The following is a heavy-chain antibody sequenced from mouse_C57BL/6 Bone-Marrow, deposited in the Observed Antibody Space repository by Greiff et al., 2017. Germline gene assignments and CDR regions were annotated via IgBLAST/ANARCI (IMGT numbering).Heavy chain of an antibody. J-gene: IGHJ4*01. D-gene: IGHD1-1*01. CDR1: GYTFTDYY. V-gene: IGHV1-26*01. CDR2: INPNNGGT. CDR3: ARDWDYYGSSPYYYAMDY. Sequence: VQLQQSGPELVKPGASVKISCKASGYTFTDYYMNWVKQSHGKSLEWIGDINPNNGGTSYNQKFKGKATLTVDKSSSTAYMELRSLTSEDSAVYYCARDWDYYGSSPYYYAMDYWGQGTSVTVSS.